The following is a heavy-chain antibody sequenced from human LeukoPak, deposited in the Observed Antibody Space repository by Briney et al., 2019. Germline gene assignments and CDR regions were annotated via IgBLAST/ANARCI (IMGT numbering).Heavy chain of an antibody. CDR3: ARAYGSGRGNWCDP. V-gene: IGHV3-74*01. Sequence: GGSLRLSCAASGFTFSSYWMPWVRKAPGKGLVWVSRINSDASSTSYADSVKGRFTISRDNAKNTLYLQMNSLRAEDTAVYYCARAYGSGRGNWCDPWGQGTLVTVSS. J-gene: IGHJ5*02. CDR2: INSDASST. CDR1: GFTFSSYW. D-gene: IGHD3-10*01.